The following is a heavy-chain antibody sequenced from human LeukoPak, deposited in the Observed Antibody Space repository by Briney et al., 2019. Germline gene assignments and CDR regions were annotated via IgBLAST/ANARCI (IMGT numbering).Heavy chain of an antibody. Sequence: ASVKVSCKASGYTFTSYAMNWVRQAPGQGLEWMGWINTNTGNPTYAQGFTGRFAFSLDTSVSTAYLQISSLKAEDTAVYYCARDRPYYDILTGYYSWFDPWGQGTLVTVSS. V-gene: IGHV7-4-1*02. D-gene: IGHD3-9*01. CDR2: INTNTGNP. CDR3: ARDRPYYDILTGYYSWFDP. J-gene: IGHJ5*02. CDR1: GYTFTSYA.